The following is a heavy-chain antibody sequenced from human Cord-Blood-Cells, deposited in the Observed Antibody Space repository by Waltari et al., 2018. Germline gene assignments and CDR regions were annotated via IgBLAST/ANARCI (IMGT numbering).Heavy chain of an antibody. Sequence: QVQLQESGPGLVKPSETLSLTCAVSGYSISSGYYWGWIRQPPGKGLEWIGSIYHSGSTYYNPSLKSRVTISVDTSKNQFSLKLSSVTAADTAVYYCARDHSSGWYNWFDPWGQGTLVTVSS. D-gene: IGHD6-19*01. CDR1: GYSISSGYY. CDR3: ARDHSSGWYNWFDP. V-gene: IGHV4-38-2*02. J-gene: IGHJ5*02. CDR2: IYHSGST.